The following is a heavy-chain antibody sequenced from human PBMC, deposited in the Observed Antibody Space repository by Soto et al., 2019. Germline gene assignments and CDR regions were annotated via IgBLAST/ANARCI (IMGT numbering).Heavy chain of an antibody. Sequence: QVQLQESGPGLVKPSGTLSLTCAVSGGAISSSKWWSWVRQPPGKGLEWIGEIYQSGSTNYNPSLESRVRMSVDKSRNQFSVKLTSASAADTAVYYCARASATIAAAAIFDYWGQGTLVTVSS. CDR3: ARASATIAAAAIFDY. CDR1: GGAISSSKW. CDR2: IYQSGST. V-gene: IGHV4-4*02. J-gene: IGHJ4*02. D-gene: IGHD6-13*01.